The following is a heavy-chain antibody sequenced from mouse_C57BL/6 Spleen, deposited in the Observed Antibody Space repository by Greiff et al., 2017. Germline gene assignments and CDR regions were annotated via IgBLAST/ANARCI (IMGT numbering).Heavy chain of an antibody. CDR1: GYAFSSSW. Sequence: VQLQESGPELVKPGASVKISCKASGYAFSSSWMNWVKQRPGKGLEWIGRIYPGDGDTNYNGKFRGKATLTADKSASTAYMQLSSLTSEDSAVYFCARPPFGYWFAYWGPGTLVTVSA. V-gene: IGHV1-82*01. CDR3: ARPPFGYWFAY. CDR2: IYPGDGDT. J-gene: IGHJ3*01.